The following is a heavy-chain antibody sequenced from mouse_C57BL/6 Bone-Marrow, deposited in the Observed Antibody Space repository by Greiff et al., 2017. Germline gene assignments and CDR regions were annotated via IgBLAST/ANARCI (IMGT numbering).Heavy chain of an antibody. J-gene: IGHJ3*01. Sequence: QVQLQQSGAELARPGASVKLSCKASGYTFTSYGISWVKQRTGQGLEWIGEIYPRSGNTYYNEKFKGKATLTADKSSSTAYMALRSLTSEDSAVYFCARSYYYGSSFAYWGQGTLVTVSA. CDR3: ARSYYYGSSFAY. V-gene: IGHV1-81*01. CDR2: IYPRSGNT. D-gene: IGHD1-1*01. CDR1: GYTFTSYG.